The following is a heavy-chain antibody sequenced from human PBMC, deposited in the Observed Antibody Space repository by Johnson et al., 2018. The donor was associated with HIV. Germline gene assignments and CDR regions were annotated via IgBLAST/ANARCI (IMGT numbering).Heavy chain of an antibody. J-gene: IGHJ3*02. CDR3: ARDSGQGWGLLTDAVDI. Sequence: QVQLVESGGGLVKPGGSLRLSCEASGFSFSNAWMNWVRQAPGKGLEWVALISYDGTDKYYADSVKGRFTISRDNSKNTVYLQMNSLRPEDTAVYYCARDSGQGWGLLTDAVDIWGQGTMVTVFS. CDR2: ISYDGTDK. V-gene: IGHV3-30*03. CDR1: GFSFSNAW. D-gene: IGHD1-26*01.